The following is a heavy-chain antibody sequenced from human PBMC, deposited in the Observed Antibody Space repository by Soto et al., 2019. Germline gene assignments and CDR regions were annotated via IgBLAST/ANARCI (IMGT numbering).Heavy chain of an antibody. D-gene: IGHD6-19*01. CDR2: IFYSGST. J-gene: IGHJ4*02. CDR3: ARVGSSGWAPDY. V-gene: IGHV4-59*11. Sequence: SETLSLTCTVSGGSITGHYWTWIRQPPGKRLEWIGYIFYSGSTNYNPSLKSRVTISVDTSKNQFPLKLSSVTAADTAVYYCARVGSSGWAPDYWGPGTLVTVSS. CDR1: GGSITGHY.